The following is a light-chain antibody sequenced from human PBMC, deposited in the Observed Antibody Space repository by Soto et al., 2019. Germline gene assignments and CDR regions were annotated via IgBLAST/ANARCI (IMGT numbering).Light chain of an antibody. V-gene: IGKV3-20*01. Sequence: DIELTQSPGTLSLSPGEMATLSCRASQSLRTNSLAWYQQKPGQAPRLLIYGASSRATGIPDRFSGSGSGTDFTLTINRLEPEDFAVYYCQQYGSSPTFGQGTRLEI. CDR2: GAS. J-gene: IGKJ5*01. CDR1: QSLRTNS. CDR3: QQYGSSPT.